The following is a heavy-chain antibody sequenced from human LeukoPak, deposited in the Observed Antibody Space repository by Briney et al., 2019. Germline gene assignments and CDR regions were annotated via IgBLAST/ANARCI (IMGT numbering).Heavy chain of an antibody. J-gene: IGHJ4*02. D-gene: IGHD3-10*01. V-gene: IGHV3-30*04. CDR1: GFTFSSYA. CDR2: ISYDGSNK. CDR3: ARDSSPYYYGSGSHDY. Sequence: GRSLRLSCAASGFTFSSYAMHWVRQAPGKGLEWVAVISYDGSNKYYADSVKGRFTISRDNSKNTLYLQMNSLRAEDTAVHYCARDSSPYYYGSGSHDYWGQGTLVTVSS.